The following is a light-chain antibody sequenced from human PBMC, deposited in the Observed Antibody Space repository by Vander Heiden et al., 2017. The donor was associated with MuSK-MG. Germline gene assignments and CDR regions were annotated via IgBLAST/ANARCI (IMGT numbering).Light chain of an antibody. CDR3: SSYTSSSTLGV. Sequence: QSALTQPASVSGSPGQSHTLPCTSTTSDVGGYHHFSLFPQHPGKVPKLMIYDVDNRPSGVSNRFSGSKSGNTASLTISGLQAEDEADYYCSSYTSSSTLGVFGGGTKLTVL. CDR2: DVD. CDR1: TSDVGGYHH. V-gene: IGLV2-14*03. J-gene: IGLJ3*02.